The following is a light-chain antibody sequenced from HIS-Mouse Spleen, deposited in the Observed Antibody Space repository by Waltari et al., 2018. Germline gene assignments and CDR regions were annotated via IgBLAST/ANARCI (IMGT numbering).Light chain of an antibody. CDR1: SSDVGGYNY. V-gene: IGLV2-14*03. CDR2: DVS. Sequence: QSALTQPASVSGSPGQSITISCTGTSSDVGGYNYVSWYKQHPGKAPKLMIYDVSSRPSGVSNRFSGSKSGNTASLTISGLQAEDEADYYCSSYTSSSTYVVFGGGTKLTVL. CDR3: SSYTSSSTYVV. J-gene: IGLJ2*01.